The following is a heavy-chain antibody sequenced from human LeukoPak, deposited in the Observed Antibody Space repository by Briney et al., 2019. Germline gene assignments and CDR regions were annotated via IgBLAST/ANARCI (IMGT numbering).Heavy chain of an antibody. CDR2: KYYSGST. Sequence: SSETLSLTCDVSGVSINTCCYYWTWIRQPPGKGLEWIGYKYYSGSTRYNSSLRSRLTISLDSSKNQFSLRLTSVTAADTAVYYCARGRSYGFDLDSWGPGTLVIVSS. J-gene: IGHJ4*02. V-gene: IGHV4-61*01. CDR3: ARGRSYGFDLDS. D-gene: IGHD5-18*01. CDR1: GVSINTCCYY.